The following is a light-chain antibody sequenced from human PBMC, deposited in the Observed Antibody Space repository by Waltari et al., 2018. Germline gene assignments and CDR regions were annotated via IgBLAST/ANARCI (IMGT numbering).Light chain of an antibody. CDR3: QQYGNSRGS. V-gene: IGKV3-20*01. CDR2: GAS. Sequence: EIVLTQSPGTLSLSPGEGATLSCRASQSVSSSYLAWYQQKPGQAPRLLSSGASNRATDIPDRFTGSGSGTDFTLTINRLEPEDFAVYYCQQYGNSRGSFGQGTKLEIK. CDR1: QSVSSSY. J-gene: IGKJ2*03.